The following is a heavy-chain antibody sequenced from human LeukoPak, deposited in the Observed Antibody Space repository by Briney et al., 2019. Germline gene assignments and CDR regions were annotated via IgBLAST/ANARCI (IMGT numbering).Heavy chain of an antibody. J-gene: IGHJ4*02. V-gene: IGHV1-46*01. CDR1: GYTLTSYY. CDR3: ARGVGSSAGRFLLLDY. CDR2: INPSGGST. D-gene: IGHD6-6*01. Sequence: ASVTVSCTASGYTLTSYYMHWVRQAPGQGLEWMGIINPSGGSTSYAQKFQGRVTMTRDTSTSTVYMELSSLRSEDTAVYYCARGVGSSAGRFLLLDYWGQGTLVTVSS.